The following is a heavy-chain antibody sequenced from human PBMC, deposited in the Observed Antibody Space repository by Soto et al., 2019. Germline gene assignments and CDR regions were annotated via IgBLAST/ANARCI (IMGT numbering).Heavy chain of an antibody. D-gene: IGHD1-1*01. CDR2: VYPSGST. CDR1: GVSISSTNW. Sequence: QVKLQESGPGLVKPPGTLSLTCAVSGVSISSTNWWSWVRQPPGKGLEWIGEVYPSGSTNYNPSLKSRVTMSVDKSKNHFSLKLRSVTAADTAVYFCARRAAGTFAFDSWGQGTLVTVSS. V-gene: IGHV4-4*01. CDR3: ARRAAGTFAFDS. J-gene: IGHJ4*02.